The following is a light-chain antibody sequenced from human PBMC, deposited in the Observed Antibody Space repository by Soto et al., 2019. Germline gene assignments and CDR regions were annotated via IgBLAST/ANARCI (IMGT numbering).Light chain of an antibody. CDR3: QQSYSTPWT. Sequence: DIQMTQSPSSLSASVGDRVTITCRASQSISSYLNWYQQKPGKAPKLLIYAASSLQSGVPSRFSGSGSGKDFTLTSSSLQPEDFATYYCQQSYSTPWTFGQGTKVEIK. V-gene: IGKV1-39*01. CDR1: QSISSY. CDR2: AAS. J-gene: IGKJ1*01.